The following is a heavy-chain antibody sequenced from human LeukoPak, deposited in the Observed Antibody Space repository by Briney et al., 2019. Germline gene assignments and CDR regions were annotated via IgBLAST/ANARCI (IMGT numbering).Heavy chain of an antibody. CDR3: AKRSSSGYAFDI. D-gene: IGHD6-13*01. CDR2: ISGSGGST. CDR1: GFTFSSDA. J-gene: IGHJ3*02. Sequence: GGSLRLSCAASGFTFSSDAMSWVRQSPGKGLEWVSAISGSGGSTYYADSVKGRFTISRDNSKNTLYLQMNSLRAEDTAVYYCAKRSSSGYAFDIWGQGTMVTVSS. V-gene: IGHV3-23*01.